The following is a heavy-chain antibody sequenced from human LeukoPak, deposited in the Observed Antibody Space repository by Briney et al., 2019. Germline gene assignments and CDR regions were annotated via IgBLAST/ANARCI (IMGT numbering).Heavy chain of an antibody. D-gene: IGHD1-26*01. V-gene: IGHV1-69*13. CDR2: IIPIFTTA. Sequence: SVKVSCKAAGGTISNYVISWVRQAPGQGLEWMGGIIPIFTTANYAQKFQGRVTITADESTSTAYMELSSLRSEDTAVYYCARGPQVGAFDLWGQGAMVTVSS. CDR1: GGTISNYV. CDR3: ARGPQVGAFDL. J-gene: IGHJ3*01.